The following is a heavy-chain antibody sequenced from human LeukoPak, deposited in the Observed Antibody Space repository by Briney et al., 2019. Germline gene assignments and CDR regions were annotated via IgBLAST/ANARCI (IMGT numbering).Heavy chain of an antibody. V-gene: IGHV3-74*01. CDR3: ARALSEIGGYYPEYFRH. CDR1: GFIFSSYW. CDR2: IKSDGST. Sequence: GGSLRLSCAASGFIFSSYWMHWVRQAPGKGLVWVSRIKSDGSTNYADSVKGRFTISRDNAKNTLSLQMNSLRAEDTGVYYCARALSEIGGYYPEYFRHWGQGTLVTVSS. J-gene: IGHJ1*01. D-gene: IGHD3-22*01.